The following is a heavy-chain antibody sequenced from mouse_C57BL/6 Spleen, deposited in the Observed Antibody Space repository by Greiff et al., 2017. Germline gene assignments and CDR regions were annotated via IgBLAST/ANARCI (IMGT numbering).Heavy chain of an antibody. J-gene: IGHJ3*01. CDR2: TNPYNGDT. D-gene: IGHD2-12*01. CDR1: GYSFPGYF. CDR3: AREGDDGFAY. Sequence: EVQLQESGPELVKPGDSVKISCKASGYSFPGYFMNWVMQSHGKSLEWIGRTNPYNGDTFYNQKFKGKATLTVDKSSSTAHMELRSLTSEDSAVYYCAREGDDGFAYWGQGTLVTVSA. V-gene: IGHV1-20*01.